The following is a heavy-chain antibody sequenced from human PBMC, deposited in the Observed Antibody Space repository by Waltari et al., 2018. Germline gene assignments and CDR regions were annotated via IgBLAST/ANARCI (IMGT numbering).Heavy chain of an antibody. Sequence: TFSSYAMSWVRQAPGKGLEWVSAISGSGGSTYYADSVKGRFTISRDNSKNTLYLQMNSLRAEDTAVYYCAKDRIECGGDCYDAFDIWGQGTMVTVSS. D-gene: IGHD2-21*01. CDR3: AKDRIECGGDCYDAFDI. J-gene: IGHJ3*02. CDR1: TFSSYA. V-gene: IGHV3-23*01. CDR2: ISGSGGST.